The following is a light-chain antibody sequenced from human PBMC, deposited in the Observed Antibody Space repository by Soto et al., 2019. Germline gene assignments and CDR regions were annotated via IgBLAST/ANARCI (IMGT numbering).Light chain of an antibody. CDR1: SGDVDTYKY. CDR3: CSYAGSTTRVQ. V-gene: IGLV2-14*01. Sequence: QSVLTQPASVSGSPGQSITISCTGTSGDVDTYKYVSWYQQHPGKAPKLMIYEVSYRPSGVSDRFSGSKSGNTASLTISGLQAEDEADYYCCSYAGSTTRVQFGGGTKLTVL. J-gene: IGLJ2*01. CDR2: EVS.